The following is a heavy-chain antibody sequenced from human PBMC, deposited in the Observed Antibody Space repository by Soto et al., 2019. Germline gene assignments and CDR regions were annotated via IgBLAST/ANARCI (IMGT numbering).Heavy chain of an antibody. CDR2: IIPVFGTP. J-gene: IGHJ6*02. V-gene: IGHV1-69*05. Sequence: QVQLVQSGAEVKKPGSSVKVSCKASGGSLSNYGISWVRQAPGQGLEWMGAIIPVFGTPNYAQKFQDRVTITTDEATTTVYMVARSLTSADTAVYYCARGDATKIVVTTYYGMDVWGQGTTVTVSS. CDR1: GGSLSNYG. D-gene: IGHD3-22*01. CDR3: ARGDATKIVVTTYYGMDV.